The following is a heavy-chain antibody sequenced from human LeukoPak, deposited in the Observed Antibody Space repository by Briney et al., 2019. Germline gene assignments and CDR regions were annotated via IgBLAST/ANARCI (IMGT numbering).Heavy chain of an antibody. D-gene: IGHD4-17*01. CDR2: IYSGGST. Sequence: GGSLRLSCAASGFTVSRKYMSWVRQAPGKGLEWVSVIYSGGSTYYAGSVNGRFTISRDNSKNTLYLQMNSLRAEDTAVYYCATRPSGDYPYFDYWGQGTLVTVSS. CDR3: ATRPSGDYPYFDY. J-gene: IGHJ4*02. CDR1: GFTVSRKY. V-gene: IGHV3-66*01.